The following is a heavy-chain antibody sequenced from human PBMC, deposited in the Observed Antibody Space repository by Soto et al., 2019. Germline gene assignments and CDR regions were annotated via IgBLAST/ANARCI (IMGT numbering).Heavy chain of an antibody. D-gene: IGHD3-22*01. Sequence: TVSGGTSVGRGCYWSWKRKPPGKGLEWIGYIYYSGSTYYNPSLKSRITINSDTSKNQFSLQLKSVTPEDTAVYYCARDRLGSSGYYLDAFDIWGQGTMVTVSS. CDR1: GGTSVGRGCY. CDR2: IYYSGST. CDR3: ARDRLGSSGYYLDAFDI. V-gene: IGHV4-30-4*01. J-gene: IGHJ3*02.